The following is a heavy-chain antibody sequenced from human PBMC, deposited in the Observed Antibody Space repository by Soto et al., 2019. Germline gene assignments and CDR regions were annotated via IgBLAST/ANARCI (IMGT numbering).Heavy chain of an antibody. CDR1: GFSLSTGGVG. CDR2: MYWNGDK. Sequence: QITLKASGPALVKPTQTLTLTCSFSGFSLSTGGVGVVWIRQPPGKALEWFAIMYWNGDKRYSPSLKSRFTITEDTSTIQVVLTMTNMDPADTATYYCGQRADSYDYSGIDFWGQGALVTVSS. V-gene: IGHV2-5*01. CDR3: GQRADSYDYSGIDF. J-gene: IGHJ4*02. D-gene: IGHD3-3*01.